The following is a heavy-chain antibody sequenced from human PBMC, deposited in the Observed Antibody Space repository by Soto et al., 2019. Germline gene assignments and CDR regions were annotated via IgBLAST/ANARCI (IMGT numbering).Heavy chain of an antibody. CDR3: ARGSGYSSGWYRAEYFQH. CDR2: INHSGST. D-gene: IGHD6-19*01. V-gene: IGHV4-34*01. Sequence: QVQLQQWGAGLLKPSETLSLTCAVYGGSFSGYYWSWIRQPPGKGLEWIGEINHSGSTNYNPSLKSRVTISVDTSKNQFFLKLSSVTAADTAVYYCARGSGYSSGWYRAEYFQHWGQGTLVTVSS. CDR1: GGSFSGYY. J-gene: IGHJ1*01.